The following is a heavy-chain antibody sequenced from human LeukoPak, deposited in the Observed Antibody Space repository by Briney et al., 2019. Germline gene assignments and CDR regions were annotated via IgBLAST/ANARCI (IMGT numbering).Heavy chain of an antibody. CDR3: ARDDALGDNALDI. CDR2: ILNDGSQE. D-gene: IGHD3-16*01. CDR1: GFTFSSYG. V-gene: IGHV3-33*01. Sequence: PGRSLRLSCAASGFTFSSYGMHWVRQAPGKGLEWVAVILNDGSQEKYADSVKGRFTISRDNSKNTLFLQTNSLRAEDTAVYYCARDDALGDNALDIWGQGTMVTVSS. J-gene: IGHJ3*02.